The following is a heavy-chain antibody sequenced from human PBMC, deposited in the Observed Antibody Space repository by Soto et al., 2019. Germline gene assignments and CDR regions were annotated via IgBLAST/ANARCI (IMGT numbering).Heavy chain of an antibody. CDR3: ARIAAGPYYYYGMDV. CDR1: GGSFSGYY. D-gene: IGHD6-13*01. Sequence: QVQLQQWGAGLLKPSETLSLTCAVYGGSFSGYYWSWIRQPPGKGLEWIGEINHSGSTNYNPSLKSRVTISVDTSKNQFSLKLSSVTAADTAVYYCARIAAGPYYYYGMDVWGQGTTVTVSS. CDR2: INHSGST. V-gene: IGHV4-34*01. J-gene: IGHJ6*02.